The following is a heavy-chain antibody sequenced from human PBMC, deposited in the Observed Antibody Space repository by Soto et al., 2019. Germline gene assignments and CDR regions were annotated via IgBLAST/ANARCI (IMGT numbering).Heavy chain of an antibody. CDR3: AKDQEKGKYYYDSSGYRAFDY. V-gene: IGHV3-23*01. J-gene: IGHJ4*02. D-gene: IGHD3-22*01. Sequence: GGSLRLSCAASRFTFSRYSMSWVRQAPGKGLEWVSAISGSGGSTYYADSVKGRFTISRDNSKNTLYLQMNSLRAGDTAVYYCAKDQEKGKYYYDSSGYRAFDYWGQGTLVTVSS. CDR2: ISGSGGST. CDR1: RFTFSRYS.